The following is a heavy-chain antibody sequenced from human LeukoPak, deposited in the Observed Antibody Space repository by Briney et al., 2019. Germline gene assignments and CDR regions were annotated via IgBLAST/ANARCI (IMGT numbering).Heavy chain of an antibody. Sequence: GGSLRLSCAASGFTFSSYAMSWVRQAPGKGLEWVSAISGSGGSTYYADSVKGRFTISRDNAKNSLYLQMNSLRAEDTAVYYCARDRSSSILGTDYFDYRGQGTLVTVSS. J-gene: IGHJ4*02. V-gene: IGHV3-23*01. D-gene: IGHD1-14*01. CDR3: ARDRSSSILGTDYFDY. CDR2: ISGSGGST. CDR1: GFTFSSYA.